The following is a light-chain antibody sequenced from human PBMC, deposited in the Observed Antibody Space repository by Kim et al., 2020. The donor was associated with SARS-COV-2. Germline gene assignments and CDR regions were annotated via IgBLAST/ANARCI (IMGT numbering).Light chain of an antibody. V-gene: IGLV2-14*04. CDR2: DVS. J-gene: IGLJ3*02. CDR3: SSYTSISTWV. CDR1: SSHVGGYNY. Sequence: GQSITTSCPGLSSHVGGYNYVSWYHQHPVKAPIIMIYDVSKRPSGVSNRFSGSKSGNTASLTISGLQAEDEADYYCSSYTSISTWVFGGGTQLTVL.